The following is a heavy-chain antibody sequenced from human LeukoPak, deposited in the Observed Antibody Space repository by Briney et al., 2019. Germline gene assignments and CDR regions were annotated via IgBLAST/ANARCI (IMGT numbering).Heavy chain of an antibody. CDR2: ISGSGGST. CDR1: GFTFSSYA. Sequence: GGSLRLSCAASGFTFSSYAMSWVRQAPGKGLERVSAISGSGGSTYYADSVKGRFTISRDNSKNTLYLQMNSLRAEDTAVYYCAKDDQYYYDSSGYYSWGQGTLVTVSS. J-gene: IGHJ4*02. V-gene: IGHV3-23*01. CDR3: AKDDQYYYDSSGYYS. D-gene: IGHD3-22*01.